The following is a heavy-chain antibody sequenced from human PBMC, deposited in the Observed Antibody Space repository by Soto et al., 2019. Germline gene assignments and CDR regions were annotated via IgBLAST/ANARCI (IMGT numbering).Heavy chain of an antibody. J-gene: IGHJ6*02. CDR3: ARDLMAAVGRHFYYGMDV. CDR1: GYTFTVYY. CDR2: INPSSGGT. Sequence: QMQLVQSGAEVKKPGASVTVSCKASGYTFTVYYMHWVRQAPGQGLEWVGLINPSSGGTNLAQKFQDRVTMTTDTSINTTYMEMTRLRSDDTAIYYCARDLMAAVGRHFYYGMDVWGQGTTVTVSS. V-gene: IGHV1-2*06. D-gene: IGHD2-15*01.